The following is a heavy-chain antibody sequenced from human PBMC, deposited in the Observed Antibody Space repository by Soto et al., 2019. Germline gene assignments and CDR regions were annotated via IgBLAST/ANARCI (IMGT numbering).Heavy chain of an antibody. CDR2: IYYSGST. D-gene: IGHD3-10*01. CDR1: GGSISSGDYY. J-gene: IGHJ6*02. CDR3: ARRVTSEYYYYGMDV. Sequence: QVQLQESGPGLVKPSQTLSLTCTVSGGSISSGDYYWSWIRQPPGKGLEWIGYIYYSGSTYYNPSLKSRVTISVDTSKNQFSLKLSSVTAADTAVYYCARRVTSEYYYYGMDVWGQGTTVTVSS. V-gene: IGHV4-30-4*01.